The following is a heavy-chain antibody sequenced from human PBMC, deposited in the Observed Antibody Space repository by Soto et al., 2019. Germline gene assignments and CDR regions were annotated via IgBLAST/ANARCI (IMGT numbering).Heavy chain of an antibody. CDR1: GGTFSSYA. V-gene: IGHV1-69*13. CDR2: IIPIFGTA. Sequence: SVKVSCKASGGTFSSYAISWVRQAPGQGLEWMGGIIPIFGTANYAQKFQGRATITADESTSTAYMELSSLRSEDTAVYYCARATVTHRRDNDYWGQGTLVTVSS. J-gene: IGHJ4*02. D-gene: IGHD4-17*01. CDR3: ARATVTHRRDNDY.